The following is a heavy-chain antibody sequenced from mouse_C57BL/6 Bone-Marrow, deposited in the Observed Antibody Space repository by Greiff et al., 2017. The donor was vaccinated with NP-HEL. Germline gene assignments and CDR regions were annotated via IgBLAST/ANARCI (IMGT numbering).Heavy chain of an antibody. CDR3: ARDNYYGSLAWFAY. V-gene: IGHV5-4*01. CDR1: GFTFSSYA. CDR2: ISDGGSYT. Sequence: EVKVVESGGGLVKPGGSLKLSCAASGFTFSSYAMSWVRQTPEKRLEWVATISDGGSYTYYPDNVKGRFTISRDNAKNNLYLQMSHLKSEDTAMYYCARDNYYGSLAWFAYWGQGTLVTVSA. J-gene: IGHJ3*01. D-gene: IGHD1-1*01.